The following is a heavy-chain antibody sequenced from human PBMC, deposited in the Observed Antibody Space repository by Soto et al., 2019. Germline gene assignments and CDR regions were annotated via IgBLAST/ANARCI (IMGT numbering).Heavy chain of an antibody. CDR1: GFTFSSYW. CDR3: ARVDFVVVTAIVYFQH. J-gene: IGHJ1*01. D-gene: IGHD2-21*02. Sequence: EVQLVESGGGLVQPGGSLRLSCAASGFTFSSYWMSWVRQAPGKGLEWVANIKQDGSEKYYVDSVKGRFTISRDNAKNSQYLQMNSLRAEDTAVYYCARVDFVVVTAIVYFQHWGQGTLVTVSS. CDR2: IKQDGSEK. V-gene: IGHV3-7*01.